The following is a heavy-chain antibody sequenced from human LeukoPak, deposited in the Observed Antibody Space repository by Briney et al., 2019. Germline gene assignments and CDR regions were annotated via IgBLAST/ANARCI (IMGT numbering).Heavy chain of an antibody. V-gene: IGHV3-30*04. CDR1: GFTFSSYA. CDR3: ARGSGTFDGAFDP. D-gene: IGHD1-26*01. CDR2: ISYDGSNK. J-gene: IGHJ5*02. Sequence: GGTLSLSCAASGFTFSSYAMHWVRQAPGKGLEWVAVISYDGSNKYYADSVKGRFTISRDNSKNTLYLQMNSLRADDTAAYYCARGSGTFDGAFDPWGQGTLVTVSS.